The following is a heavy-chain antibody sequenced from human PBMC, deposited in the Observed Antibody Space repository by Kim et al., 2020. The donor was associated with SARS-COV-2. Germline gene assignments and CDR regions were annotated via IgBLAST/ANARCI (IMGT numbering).Heavy chain of an antibody. D-gene: IGHD1-20*01. CDR2: IKQDGSEK. V-gene: IGHV3-7*01. CDR1: GFTFSSYS. CDR3: ARDLTLSEAFDI. J-gene: IGHJ3*02. Sequence: GGSLRLSCAASGFTFSSYSMSWVRQAPGKGLEWVANIKQDGSEKYYVDSVKGRFTISRDNAKNSLYLQMNSLRAEDTAVYYCARDLTLSEAFDIWGQGTMVTVSS.